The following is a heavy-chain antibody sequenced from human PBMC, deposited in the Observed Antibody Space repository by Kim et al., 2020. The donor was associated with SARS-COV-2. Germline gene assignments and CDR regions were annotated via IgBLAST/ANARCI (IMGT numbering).Heavy chain of an antibody. V-gene: IGHV3-23*01. D-gene: IGHD6-13*01. Sequence: FTISRDNTKNTLYLQMNSLRAEDTAVYYCAKIGESEIGTRGSSSWYKADYWGQGTLVTVSS. CDR3: AKIGESEIGTRGSSSWYKADY. J-gene: IGHJ4*02.